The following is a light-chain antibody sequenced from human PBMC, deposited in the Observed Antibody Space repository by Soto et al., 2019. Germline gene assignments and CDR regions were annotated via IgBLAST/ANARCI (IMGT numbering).Light chain of an antibody. CDR2: DVS. J-gene: IGLJ3*02. Sequence: QSALTQPASVSGSPGQSITISCTGTSSDVGGYNYVSWYQQHPGKAPKLMIYDVSNRPSGVSNRFSGSKSGNTASLTISGLQAEDEEDYYCCSYTSSSTLLEFGGGTKLTVL. CDR1: SSDVGGYNY. V-gene: IGLV2-14*01. CDR3: CSYTSSSTLLE.